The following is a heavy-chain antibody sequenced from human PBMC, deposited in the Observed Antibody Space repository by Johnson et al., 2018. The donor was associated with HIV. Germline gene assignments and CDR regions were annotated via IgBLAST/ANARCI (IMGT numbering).Heavy chain of an antibody. CDR2: INWIGGST. CDR3: ARERLLTWGRSDAFDI. Sequence: VQLVESGGGVVQPGGSLRLSCAASGFTFSSYGMHWVRQAPGKGLEWVSGINWIGGSTGYADSVKGRFTISRDNAKNSLYLQMNSLRAEDTALYYCARERLLTWGRSDAFDIWGQGTMVTVSS. J-gene: IGHJ3*02. CDR1: GFTFSSYG. V-gene: IGHV3-20*04. D-gene: IGHD3-16*01.